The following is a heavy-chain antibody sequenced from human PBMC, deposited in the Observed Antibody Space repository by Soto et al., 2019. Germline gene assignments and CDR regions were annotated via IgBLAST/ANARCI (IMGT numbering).Heavy chain of an antibody. D-gene: IGHD3-22*01. Sequence: QVQLVQSGAEVKKPGSSVKVSCKAYGGTFSSYAISWVRQAPGQGLEWMGGIIPIFGTANYAQKFQGRVTITADKSTSTAYMELSSLRSEDTAVYYCAYYYDSSGYSYYYYGMDVWGQGTTVTVSS. CDR2: IIPIFGTA. V-gene: IGHV1-69*06. J-gene: IGHJ6*02. CDR3: AYYYDSSGYSYYYYGMDV. CDR1: GGTFSSYA.